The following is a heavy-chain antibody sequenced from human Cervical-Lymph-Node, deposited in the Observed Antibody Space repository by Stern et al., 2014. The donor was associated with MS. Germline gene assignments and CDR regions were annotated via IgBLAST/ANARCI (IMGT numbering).Heavy chain of an antibody. CDR1: GGSISRNY. D-gene: IGHD5-18*01. CDR2: VFHSGST. CDR3: ARQGGYSYSDIDS. J-gene: IGHJ4*02. Sequence: QLQLQESGPGLVKPSETLSLTCTVSGGSISRNYWAWIRQPPGKGLEWIGYVFHSGSTDYNPSLKSRVTMSVDTSKNQFSLKLNSVTAADTAVYYCARQGGYSYSDIDSWGQGTLVTVSS. V-gene: IGHV4-59*08.